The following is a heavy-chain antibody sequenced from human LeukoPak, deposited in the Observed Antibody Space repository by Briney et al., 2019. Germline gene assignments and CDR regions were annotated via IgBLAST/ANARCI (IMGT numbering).Heavy chain of an antibody. CDR2: LRSSGDTI. V-gene: IGHV3-48*02. Sequence: GGSLRFSCATSGFTFSGYSMSWVRQAPGKGLEWVAYLRSSGDTIYYADSVKGRFTISRDITKNSLYLQMNSLRDEDTAVYYCARDPEALDYWGQGTLVTVSS. J-gene: IGHJ4*02. CDR1: GFTFSGYS. CDR3: ARDPEALDY.